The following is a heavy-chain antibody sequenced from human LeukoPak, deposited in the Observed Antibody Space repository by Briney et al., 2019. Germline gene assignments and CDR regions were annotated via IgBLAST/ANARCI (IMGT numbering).Heavy chain of an antibody. D-gene: IGHD3-9*01. Sequence: GASVKVSCKASGYTFTSYYMHWVRQAPGQGLEWMGLINPSGGSTSYARKFQGRVTMTRDTSTSTVYMELSSLRSEDTAVYYCARGVRYFDWLQDYYYYGMDVWGQGTTVTVSS. CDR2: INPSGGST. CDR3: ARGVRYFDWLQDYYYYGMDV. V-gene: IGHV1-46*01. CDR1: GYTFTSYY. J-gene: IGHJ6*02.